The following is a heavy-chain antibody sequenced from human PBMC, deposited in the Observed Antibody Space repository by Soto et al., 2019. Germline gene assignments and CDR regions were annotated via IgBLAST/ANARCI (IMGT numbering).Heavy chain of an antibody. D-gene: IGHD2-8*01. CDR2: IIPIFGTA. CDR1: GYTFTSYA. Sequence: SVKVSCKASGYTFTSYAISWVRRAPGQGLEWMGWIIPIFGTANYAQKFQGRVTITADKSTSTAYMELSSLRSEDTAVYYCATNPSGGGYCTNGVCYPSQDFDYWGQGTLVTVSS. J-gene: IGHJ4*02. CDR3: ATNPSGGGYCTNGVCYPSQDFDY. V-gene: IGHV1-69*06.